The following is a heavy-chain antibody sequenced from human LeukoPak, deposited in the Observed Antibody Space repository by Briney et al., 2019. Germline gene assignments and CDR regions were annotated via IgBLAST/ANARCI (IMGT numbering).Heavy chain of an antibody. V-gene: IGHV3-48*03. CDR2: ISSSGSTI. CDR1: GFTFSSYE. Sequence: GGSLRLSCAASGFTFSSYEMNWVRQAPGKGLEWVSYISSSGSTIYYADSVNGRFTISRDNAKNSLYLQMNSLRAEDTAVYYCAREVGATSVGDFDIWGQGTMVTVSS. D-gene: IGHD1-26*01. J-gene: IGHJ3*02. CDR3: AREVGATSVGDFDI.